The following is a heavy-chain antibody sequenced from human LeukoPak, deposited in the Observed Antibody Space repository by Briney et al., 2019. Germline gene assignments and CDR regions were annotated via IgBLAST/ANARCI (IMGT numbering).Heavy chain of an antibody. D-gene: IGHD2-15*01. CDR2: IIPIFGTA. CDR3: ARDGRSLGETIDY. Sequence: SVKVSCKASGGTFSSYAISWVRQAPGQGLEWMGGIIPIFGTANYAQKFQGRVTITADESTSTAYMGLSSLRSEDTAVYYCARDGRSLGETIDYWGQGTLVTVSS. CDR1: GGTFSSYA. V-gene: IGHV1-69*13. J-gene: IGHJ4*02.